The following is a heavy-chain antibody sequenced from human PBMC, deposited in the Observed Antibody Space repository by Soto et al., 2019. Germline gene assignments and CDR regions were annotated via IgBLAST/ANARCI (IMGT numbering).Heavy chain of an antibody. Sequence: PSQTLSLTCAISGDSVSSNSAAWNWIRQSPSRGLEWLGRTYYRSKWYNDYAVSVKSRITINPDTSKNQFSLQLNSVTPEDTAVYYCARESGTDFWSGYWDGGYYPTNYYGMDVWGQGTTVTVSS. CDR3: ARESGTDFWSGYWDGGYYPTNYYGMDV. D-gene: IGHD3-3*01. V-gene: IGHV6-1*01. J-gene: IGHJ6*02. CDR1: GDSVSSNSAA. CDR2: TYYRSKWYN.